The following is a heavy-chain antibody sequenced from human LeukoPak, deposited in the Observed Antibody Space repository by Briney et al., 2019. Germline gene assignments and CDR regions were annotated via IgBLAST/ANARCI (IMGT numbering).Heavy chain of an antibody. CDR2: IYPGDSDT. CDR3: ARAGYCSGGSCFDFDY. V-gene: IGHV5-51*01. J-gene: IGHJ4*02. Sequence: GESLKISCKGSGYSFTSYWIGWVRQMPGKGLEWMGIIYPGDSDTRYSPSFQGQVTISADKSISTAYLQWSSLKASDTAMYYCARAGYCSGGSCFDFDYWGQGTLVTVSS. D-gene: IGHD2-15*01. CDR1: GYSFTSYW.